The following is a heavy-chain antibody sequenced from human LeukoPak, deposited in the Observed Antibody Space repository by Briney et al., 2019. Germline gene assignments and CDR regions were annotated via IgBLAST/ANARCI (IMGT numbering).Heavy chain of an antibody. J-gene: IGHJ4*02. D-gene: IGHD3-10*01. CDR2: INHSGNT. CDR3: ARQGFYYGSGSHPDY. Sequence: SETLSLTCAVYGGSFSGYYWSWIRQPPGKGLEWIGEINHSGNTNYNPSLKSRVTISVDTSKNQFSLKLSSVTAADTAVYYCARQGFYYGSGSHPDYWGQGTLVTVSS. V-gene: IGHV4-34*01. CDR1: GGSFSGYY.